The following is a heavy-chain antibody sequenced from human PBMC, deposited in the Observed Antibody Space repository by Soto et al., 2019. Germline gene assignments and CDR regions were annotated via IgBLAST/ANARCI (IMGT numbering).Heavy chain of an antibody. CDR2: ISGDGDST. V-gene: IGHV3-74*01. J-gene: IGHJ4*02. D-gene: IGHD1-26*01. Sequence: PGGSLRLSCAASGFTFSSSWMYWFRQGPGKGLVWVSGISGDGDSTTHADSVKGRFTISRNNAKNTLYLQMNSLIVEDTALYYCARAGLLASGDCWGQGTLVTVSS. CDR1: GFTFSSSW. CDR3: ARAGLLASGDC.